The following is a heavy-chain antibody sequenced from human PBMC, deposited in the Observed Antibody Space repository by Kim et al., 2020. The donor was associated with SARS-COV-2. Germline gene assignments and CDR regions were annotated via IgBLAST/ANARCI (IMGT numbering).Heavy chain of an antibody. CDR3: AREKGLWVAVAGMAY. D-gene: IGHD6-19*01. CDR1: GFTFSSYA. CDR2: ISYDGSNK. V-gene: IGHV3-33*05. Sequence: GGSLRLSCAASGFTFSSYAMHWVRQAPGKGLECVAVISYDGSNKYYADSVKGRFTISRDNSKNTLYLQMNSLRAEDTAVYYCAREKGLWVAVAGMAYWGQGTLVTVSS. J-gene: IGHJ4*02.